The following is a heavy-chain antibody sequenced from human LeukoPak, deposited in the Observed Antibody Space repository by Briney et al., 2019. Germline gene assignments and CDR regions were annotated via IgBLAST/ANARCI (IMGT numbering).Heavy chain of an antibody. J-gene: IGHJ4*02. D-gene: IGHD3-16*01. CDR1: EYTFTNYD. CDR2: VNPKSGNT. CDR3: ASALSWRLTPFGD. V-gene: IGHV1-8*01. Sequence: ASVKVSCKASEYTFTNYDISWVRQVTGQGLEWLGWVNPKSGNTGYAQNFQGRVIMTRDTSINTAYMELSGLRSEDTGVYFCASALSWRLTPFGDWGQGTLVTVSS.